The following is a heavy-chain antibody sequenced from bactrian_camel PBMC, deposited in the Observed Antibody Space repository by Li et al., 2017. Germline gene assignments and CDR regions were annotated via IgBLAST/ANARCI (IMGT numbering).Heavy chain of an antibody. D-gene: IGHD6*01. Sequence: VQLVESGGGSAQAGGSLRLSCAASGRSYSHDCMGWFRQAPGKEREGVAAIYRGVGTYYADSVKGRFAISQDNAKNTLYLQMNNLQPEDTATYYCAAVFRPSSRSLDGGRWRDKGEYTYWGQGTQVTVS. CDR3: AAVFRPSSRSLDGGRWRDKGEYTY. V-gene: IGHV3S57*01. CDR1: GRSYSHDC. CDR2: IYRGVGT. J-gene: IGHJ4*01.